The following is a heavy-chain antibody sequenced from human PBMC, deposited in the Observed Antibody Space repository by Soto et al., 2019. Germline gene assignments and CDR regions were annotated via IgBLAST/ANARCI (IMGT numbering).Heavy chain of an antibody. V-gene: IGHV6-1*01. CDR2: TYYRSKWYN. CDR3: TRALSGSGPDS. CDR1: GDSVSSNSAA. J-gene: IGHJ4*02. D-gene: IGHD6-19*01. Sequence: SQTLSLTCAIPGDSVSSNSAAWNWFRQSPSRGLEWLGRTYYRSKWYNDYAVSVKSRITINPDTSKNQFSLQLNSVTPEDTAIYYCTRALSGSGPDSWGQGTLVTVSS.